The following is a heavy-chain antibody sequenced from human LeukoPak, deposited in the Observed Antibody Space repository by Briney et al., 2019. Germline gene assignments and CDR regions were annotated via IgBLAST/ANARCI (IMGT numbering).Heavy chain of an antibody. D-gene: IGHD3-22*01. J-gene: IGHJ4*02. V-gene: IGHV4-59*01. CDR1: GGSISSYY. Sequence: SETLSLTCTVSGGSISSYYWNWIRQPPGRGLEWIGCIDNSGSSNYNRSLTSRVTISVDTSKNQFSLKLSSVTAADTAVYYCARDKGENYDSSGYLDYWGQGTLVTVSS. CDR3: ARDKGENYDSSGYLDY. CDR2: IDNSGSS.